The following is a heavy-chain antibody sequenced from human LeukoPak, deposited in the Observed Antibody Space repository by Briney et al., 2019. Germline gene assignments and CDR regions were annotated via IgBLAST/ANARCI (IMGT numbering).Heavy chain of an antibody. Sequence: SETLSLTCTVSGGSISSSSYYWGWIRQPPGKGLEWIGSIYYSGSTYYNPSLKSRVTISVDTSKNQFSLKLSSVTAADTAVYYCARVAIDRIQRWFVHEGKSANSDSSGQGTLV. V-gene: IGHV4-39*07. CDR2: IYYSGST. CDR1: GGSISSSSYY. J-gene: IGHJ4*02. CDR3: ARVAIDRIQRWFVHEGKSANSDS. D-gene: IGHD5-18*01.